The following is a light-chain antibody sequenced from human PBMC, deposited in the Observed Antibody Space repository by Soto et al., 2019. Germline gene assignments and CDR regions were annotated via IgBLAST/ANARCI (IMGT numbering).Light chain of an antibody. J-gene: IGKJ1*01. CDR1: ESVSYY. CDR2: DAS. Sequence: EILMTQSHTTLSVSPGERVTFSCRASESVSYYLAWYQQKPGQAPRLLIYDASSRATGIPVRLSGSESGTEFHLTISILQSEDFVVYYCQQNKDWPGTFGQGTKVDIK. CDR3: QQNKDWPGT. V-gene: IGKV3-15*01.